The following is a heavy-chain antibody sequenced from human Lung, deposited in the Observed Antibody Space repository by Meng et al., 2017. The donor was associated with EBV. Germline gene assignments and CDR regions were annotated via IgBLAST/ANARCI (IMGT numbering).Heavy chain of an antibody. J-gene: IGHJ4*02. Sequence: EVHLVESGGGLVQPGGSLKLSCSAPGFTFSGSAIHWVRQVSGKGLEWVGRIRSKANNYATAYGASVKDRFTISRDDSKNTTYLQMNSLKSEDTAVYYCNRRYYDSSGAEDYWGQGTLVTVSS. CDR3: NRRYYDSSGAEDY. V-gene: IGHV3-73*02. CDR2: IRSKANNYAT. D-gene: IGHD3-22*01. CDR1: GFTFSGSA.